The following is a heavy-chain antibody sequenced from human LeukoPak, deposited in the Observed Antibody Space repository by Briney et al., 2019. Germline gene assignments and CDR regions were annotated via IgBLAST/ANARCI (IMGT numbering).Heavy chain of an antibody. V-gene: IGHV6-1*01. Sequence: SQTLSLTCAISGDSVSSKSASWNWIRQSPSRGLEWLGRTYYRSKWYNDYAVSVKGRITINPDTSKNQFSLQLNSVTPEDTAVYYCARGVAAAGTGRVGWFDPWGQGTLVTVSS. CDR1: GDSVSSKSAS. CDR3: ARGVAAAGTGRVGWFDP. CDR2: TYYRSKWYN. D-gene: IGHD6-13*01. J-gene: IGHJ5*02.